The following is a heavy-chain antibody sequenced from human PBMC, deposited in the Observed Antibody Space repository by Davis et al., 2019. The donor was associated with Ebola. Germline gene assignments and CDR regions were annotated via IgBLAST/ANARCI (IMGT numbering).Heavy chain of an antibody. J-gene: IGHJ4*02. CDR1: GFTFSTYS. Sequence: GESLKISCAASGFTFSTYSMSWVRQAPGKGLEWVSSISSDSDYIYYADSAKGRFTISRDNAKNSLYLQMNSLRAEDTAVYYCARAFLRDSSGSSWGDFWGQGTLVTVSS. V-gene: IGHV3-21*01. CDR3: ARAFLRDSSGSSWGDF. CDR2: ISSDSDYI. D-gene: IGHD6-19*01.